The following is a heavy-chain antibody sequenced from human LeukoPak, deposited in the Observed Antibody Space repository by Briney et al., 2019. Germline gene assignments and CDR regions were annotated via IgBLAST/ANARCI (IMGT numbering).Heavy chain of an antibody. CDR2: TNGDGAST. D-gene: IGHD7-27*01. CDR3: AVYNWGFDW. Sequence: GGSLRLSCAASGFTFSSYGMSWVRQAPGKGLEWVSATNGDGASTYYADSVKGRFTISRDNPKNMLYLQMNSLTVEDTAVYYCAVYNWGFDWWGQGTLVTVSS. V-gene: IGHV3-23*01. CDR1: GFTFSSYG. J-gene: IGHJ4*02.